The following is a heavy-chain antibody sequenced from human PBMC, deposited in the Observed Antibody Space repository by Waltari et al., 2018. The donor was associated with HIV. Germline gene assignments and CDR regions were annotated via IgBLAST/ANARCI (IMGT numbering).Heavy chain of an antibody. J-gene: IGHJ5*02. D-gene: IGHD6-13*01. V-gene: IGHV4-59*01. CDR2: VYFSGCT. Sequence: QVQLRESGPGLVKPSEPLSLTCTVSGRSITRYYWSWIRQHPGRGLEWIGYVYFSGCTKYNPSLKSRVTISVDRSKNQFSLRVNSVTAADTAVYYCARQRQQPSVAWFDPWGQGALVTVSS. CDR3: ARQRQQPSVAWFDP. CDR1: GRSITRYY.